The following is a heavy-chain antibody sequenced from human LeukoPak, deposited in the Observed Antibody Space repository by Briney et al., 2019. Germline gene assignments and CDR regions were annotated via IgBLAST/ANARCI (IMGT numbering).Heavy chain of an antibody. V-gene: IGHV1-69*04. CDR1: GGTFSSYA. D-gene: IGHD5-18*01. CDR2: IIPILGIA. Sequence: ASVKVSCKASGGTFSSYAISWVRQAPGQGLEWMGRIIPILGIANYAQKFQGRVTITADKSTSTAYIELSSLRSEDTAVYYCARVGSYGYCFDYWGQGTLVTVSS. CDR3: ARVGSYGYCFDY. J-gene: IGHJ4*02.